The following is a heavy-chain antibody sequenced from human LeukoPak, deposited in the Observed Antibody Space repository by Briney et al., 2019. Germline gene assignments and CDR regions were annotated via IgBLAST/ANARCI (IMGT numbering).Heavy chain of an antibody. CDR1: GGTFSSYA. CDR2: IIPIFGTA. V-gene: IGHV1-69*05. Sequence: GASVKVSCKASGGTFSSYAISWVRQAPGQGLEWMGGIIPIFGTANYAQKFQDRVTITTDESTSTAYMELSSLRSEDTAVYYCARGVGVRFLEWLLYFAYWGQGTLVTVSS. J-gene: IGHJ4*02. CDR3: ARGVGVRFLEWLLYFAY. D-gene: IGHD3-3*01.